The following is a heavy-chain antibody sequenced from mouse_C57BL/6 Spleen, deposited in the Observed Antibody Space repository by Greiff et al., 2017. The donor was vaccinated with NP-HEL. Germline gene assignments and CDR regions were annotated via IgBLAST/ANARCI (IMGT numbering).Heavy chain of an antibody. CDR3: ARRGLYYSNSGYFDV. Sequence: QVQLQQSGAELVKPGASVKISCKASGYAFSSYWMNWVKQRPGKGLEWIGQIYPGDGDTNYNGKFKGKATLTEDKSSSTAYMQLSSLTSEDSAVYFCARRGLYYSNSGYFDVWGTGTTVTVSS. J-gene: IGHJ1*03. CDR2: IYPGDGDT. D-gene: IGHD2-5*01. CDR1: GYAFSSYW. V-gene: IGHV1-80*01.